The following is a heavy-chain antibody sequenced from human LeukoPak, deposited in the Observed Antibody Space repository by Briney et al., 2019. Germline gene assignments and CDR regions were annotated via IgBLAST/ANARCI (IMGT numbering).Heavy chain of an antibody. CDR1: GGSISSYY. J-gene: IGHJ6*02. CDR3: ARSSYYYYGMDV. V-gene: IGHV4-59*01. Sequence: SETLSLTCTVSGGSISSYYWSWLRQPPGKGLEWIGYIYYSGSTNYNPSLKSRVTISVDTSKNQFSLKLSSVTAADTAVYYCARSSYYYYGMDVWSQGTTVTVSS. CDR2: IYYSGST.